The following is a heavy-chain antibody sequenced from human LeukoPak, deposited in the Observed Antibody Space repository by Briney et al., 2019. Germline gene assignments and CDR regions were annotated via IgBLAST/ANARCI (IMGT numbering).Heavy chain of an antibody. CDR1: CGYFHGYL. CDR3: PGAVGPSWSPISAY. V-gene: IGHV4-34*01. Sequence: PSETLSLTCGVFCGYFHGYLDHLNPQSSGKGLEWIGEINHSGSTNYNPSLKSRVTISVDTSKNQFSLILSSVTAADTTVYYCPGAVGPSWSPISAYWGQGTLVTVSS. D-gene: IGHD1-26*01. CDR2: INHSGST. J-gene: IGHJ4*02.